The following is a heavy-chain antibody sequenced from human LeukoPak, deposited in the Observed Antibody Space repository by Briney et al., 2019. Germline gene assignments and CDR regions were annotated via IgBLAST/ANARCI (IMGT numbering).Heavy chain of an antibody. CDR1: GFMFSSNW. D-gene: IGHD3-3*01. J-gene: IGHJ5*02. Sequence: GGSLRLSCAASGFMFSSNWMSWVRQAPGKGLEWVSAISGSGGSTYYADSVKGRFTISRDNSKNTLYLQMNSLRAEDTAVYYCAKNPSYDFWSGYYGGEWFDPWGQGTLVTVSS. V-gene: IGHV3-23*01. CDR3: AKNPSYDFWSGYYGGEWFDP. CDR2: ISGSGGST.